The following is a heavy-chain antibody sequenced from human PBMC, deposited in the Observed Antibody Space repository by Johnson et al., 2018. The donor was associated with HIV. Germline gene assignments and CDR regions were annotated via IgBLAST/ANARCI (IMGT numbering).Heavy chain of an antibody. CDR3: AKDLFTEREDDVFDI. V-gene: IGHV3-30*04. J-gene: IGHJ3*02. CDR1: GCTFSSYA. Sequence: VQLVESGGGVVQPGRSLRLSCAASGCTFSSYAMHWVRQAPGKGLALVAVLSYDGRNKYYADSVKGRFTISRDHSKNTLYLQMNTLRAEDTAIYYCAKDLFTEREDDVFDIWGQGTMVTVSS. D-gene: IGHD1-26*01. CDR2: LSYDGRNK.